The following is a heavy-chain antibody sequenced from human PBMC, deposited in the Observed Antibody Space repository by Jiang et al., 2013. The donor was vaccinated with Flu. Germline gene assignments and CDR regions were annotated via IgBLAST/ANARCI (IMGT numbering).Heavy chain of an antibody. J-gene: IGHJ5*02. Sequence: RIDPSDSYTNYSPSFQGHVTISADKSISTAYLQWSSLKASDTAMYYCARSTMIGGSNQLYNWFDPWGQGTLVTVSS. CDR2: IDPSDSYT. CDR3: ARSTMIGGSNQLYNWFDP. D-gene: IGHD3-22*01. V-gene: IGHV5-10-1*01.